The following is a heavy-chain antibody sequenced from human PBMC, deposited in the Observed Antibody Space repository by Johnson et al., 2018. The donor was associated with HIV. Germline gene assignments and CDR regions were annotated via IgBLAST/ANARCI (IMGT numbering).Heavy chain of an antibody. CDR2: IKSKTDGGTP. CDR1: GFSFSNAW. D-gene: IGHD2-2*01. CDR3: TPELVPAAKEPVGVGGAFDI. V-gene: IGHV3-15*01. Sequence: EVQLVESGGSVVRPVGSLRLSCAASGFSFSNAWMNWVRQAPGKGLEWVGRIKSKTDGGTPDHAAPVKGRFTISRDDSKNTLYLQMKSLKTEDTAVYDWTPELVPAAKEPVGVGGAFDIWGQGTMVTVSS. J-gene: IGHJ3*02.